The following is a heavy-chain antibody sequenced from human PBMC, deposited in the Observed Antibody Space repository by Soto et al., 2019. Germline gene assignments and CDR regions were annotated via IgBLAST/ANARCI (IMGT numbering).Heavy chain of an antibody. V-gene: IGHV3-23*01. D-gene: IGHD4-4*01. Sequence: GGSLRLSCAASGFTFSSYAMSWVRKAPGKGLEWVSAISGSGGSTYYADSVKGRFTISRDNSKNTLYLQMNSLRAEDTAVYYCAKDNKPYSNFFDYWGQGTLVTVSS. CDR2: ISGSGGST. CDR1: GFTFSSYA. CDR3: AKDNKPYSNFFDY. J-gene: IGHJ4*02.